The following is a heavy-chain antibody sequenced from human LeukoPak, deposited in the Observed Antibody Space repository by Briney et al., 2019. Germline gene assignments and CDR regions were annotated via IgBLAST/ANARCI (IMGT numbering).Heavy chain of an antibody. Sequence: GGSLRLSCAASGFTFSSYSMNWVRQAPGKGLEWVSSISSSSSYIYYADSVKGRFTISRDNAKNSLYLQMNSLRAEDTAVYYCARGAGRGGSYYFDYWGQGTLVTVSS. V-gene: IGHV3-21*01. D-gene: IGHD6-19*01. CDR1: GFTFSSYS. CDR2: ISSSSSYI. J-gene: IGHJ4*02. CDR3: ARGAGRGGSYYFDY.